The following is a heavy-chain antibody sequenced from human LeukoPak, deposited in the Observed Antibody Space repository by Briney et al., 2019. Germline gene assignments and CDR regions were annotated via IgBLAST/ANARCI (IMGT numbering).Heavy chain of an antibody. Sequence: GASVKVSCKASGNTFTGYYMHWVRQAPGQGLEWMGRINPNSGGTNYAQKFQGRVTMTRDTSISTAYMELSRLRSDDTAVYYCARVVYYGSGSYADYWGQGTLVTVSS. D-gene: IGHD3-10*01. CDR1: GNTFTGYY. CDR3: ARVVYYGSGSYADY. CDR2: INPNSGGT. J-gene: IGHJ4*02. V-gene: IGHV1-2*06.